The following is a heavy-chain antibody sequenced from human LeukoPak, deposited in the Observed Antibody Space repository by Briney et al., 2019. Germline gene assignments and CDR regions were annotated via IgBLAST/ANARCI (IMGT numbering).Heavy chain of an antibody. D-gene: IGHD3-10*01. V-gene: IGHV3-30-3*01. CDR2: ISYDGTNT. CDR3: ARDSGKNSPDY. CDR1: GLTFSRHN. Sequence: GRSLRLACEASGLTFSRHNMHWVRQAPGKGLEWVTVISYDGTNTYYADSVKGRFTISRDNSKNTLYLQMNSLRAEDTGMYYCARDSGKNSPDYWGQGTLVTVSS. J-gene: IGHJ4*02.